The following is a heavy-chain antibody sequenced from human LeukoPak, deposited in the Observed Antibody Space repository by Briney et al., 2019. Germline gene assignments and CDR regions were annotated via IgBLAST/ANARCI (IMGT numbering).Heavy chain of an antibody. J-gene: IGHJ4*02. CDR2: IGTGDDR. CDR3: AKNVPGRAIDY. Sequence: GSLRLSCVASGFTFSSSAMSWVRQAPGKGLEWVSTIGTGDDRYYTDSVKGRFTISRDNSKNTLYLQMSSLRAEDTAVYYCAKNVPGRAIDYWGQGTLVTVSS. D-gene: IGHD2-15*01. V-gene: IGHV3-23*01. CDR1: GFTFSSSA.